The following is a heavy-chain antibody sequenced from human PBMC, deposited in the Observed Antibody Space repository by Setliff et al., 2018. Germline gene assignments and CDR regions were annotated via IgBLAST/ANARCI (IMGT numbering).Heavy chain of an antibody. CDR2: IYYSGST. V-gene: IGHV4-39*07. D-gene: IGHD3-22*01. CDR3: ARDHPTYYYDSRGLGS. J-gene: IGHJ5*02. Sequence: PSETLSLTCTVSGGSISSYYWSWIRQPPGKGLEWIGTIYYSGSTYYNPSLKSRVSISVDTSKNQFSLKLSSVTAADTAVYYCARDHPTYYYDSRGLGSWGQGTLVTVSS. CDR1: GGSISSYY.